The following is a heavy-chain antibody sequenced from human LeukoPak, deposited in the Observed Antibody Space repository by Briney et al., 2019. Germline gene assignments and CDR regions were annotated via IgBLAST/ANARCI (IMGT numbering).Heavy chain of an antibody. CDR1: ESTFSKFW. Sequence: GGSLRLSCAASESTFSKFWMHWVRQALGKGLVWVSGINRDGSTTTYADSVKGRFTVSRDNAKNTLYLQMNSLRAEDTAVYYCARGNYYGMDVWGQGTTVTVSS. CDR2: INRDGSTT. J-gene: IGHJ6*02. CDR3: ARGNYYGMDV. D-gene: IGHD2/OR15-2a*01. V-gene: IGHV3-74*03.